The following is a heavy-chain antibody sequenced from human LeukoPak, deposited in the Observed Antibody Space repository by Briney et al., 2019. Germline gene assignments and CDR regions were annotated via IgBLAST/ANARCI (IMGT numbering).Heavy chain of an antibody. J-gene: IGHJ4*02. D-gene: IGHD3-3*01. Sequence: SDTLSLTCTVSGGSISSYYWSWIRQPPGKGLEWIGYIYYSGSTNYNPSLKSRVTISVDTSKNQFSLKLSSVTAADTAVYYCAGYYDFWSGQVDYWGQGTLVTVSS. CDR3: AGYYDFWSGQVDY. V-gene: IGHV4-59*08. CDR1: GGSISSYY. CDR2: IYYSGST.